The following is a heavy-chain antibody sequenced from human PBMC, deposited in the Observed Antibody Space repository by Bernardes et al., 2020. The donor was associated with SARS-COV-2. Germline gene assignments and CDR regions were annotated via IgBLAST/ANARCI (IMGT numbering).Heavy chain of an antibody. CDR2: IYSGGST. V-gene: IGHV3-66*02. J-gene: IGHJ3*02. Sequence: GGSLRLSCAASGFTVSSNYMSWVRQAPGKGLEWVSVIYSGGSTYYADSVKGRFTISRDNSKNTLYLQMNSLRAEDTAVYYCASFSLKVPAAINYAFDIWGQGTMVTVSS. CDR1: GFTVSSNY. D-gene: IGHD2-2*01. CDR3: ASFSLKVPAAINYAFDI.